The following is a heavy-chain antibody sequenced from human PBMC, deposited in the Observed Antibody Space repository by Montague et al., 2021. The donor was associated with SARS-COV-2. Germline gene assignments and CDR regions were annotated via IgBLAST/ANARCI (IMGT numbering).Heavy chain of an antibody. D-gene: IGHD3-10*01. V-gene: IGHV4-39*01. J-gene: IGHJ5*02. CDR3: ARLVWFGELSSENWFDP. CDR2: IYYSGST. CDR1: GGSISSSSYY. Sequence: SETLSLTCTVSGGSISSSSYYWGWIRQPPGKGLEWIGSIYYSGSTYYNSSLKSRVTISVDTSKNQFSLKLNSVTAADTAVYYCARLVWFGELSSENWFDPWGQGTLVTVSS.